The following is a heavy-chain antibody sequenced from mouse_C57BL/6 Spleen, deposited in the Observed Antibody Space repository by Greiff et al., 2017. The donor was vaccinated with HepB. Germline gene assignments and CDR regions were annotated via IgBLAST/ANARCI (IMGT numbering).Heavy chain of an antibody. CDR1: GFTFSSYA. J-gene: IGHJ4*01. V-gene: IGHV5-4*01. CDR2: ISDGGSYT. D-gene: IGHD2-4*01. CDR3: ARDSDDYDRDYYAMDY. Sequence: EVQGVESGGGLVKPGGSLKLSCAASGFTFSSYAMSWVRQTPEKRLEWVATISDGGSYTYYPDNVKGRFTISRDNAKNNLYLQMSHLKSEDTAMYYCARDSDDYDRDYYAMDYWGQGTSVTVSS.